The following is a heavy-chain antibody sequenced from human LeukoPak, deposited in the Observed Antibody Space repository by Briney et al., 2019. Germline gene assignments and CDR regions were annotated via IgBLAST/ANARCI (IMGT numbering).Heavy chain of an antibody. J-gene: IGHJ3*02. V-gene: IGHV3-23*01. CDR2: ISGSGGST. CDR3: AKDFYYDFWSGSGAFDI. Sequence: PGGSLRLSCAASGFTFSSYAMSWVRQAPGKGLEWVSAISGSGGSTYYADSVKGRFTISRDNSKNTLYLQMNSLRAEDTAVYCCAKDFYYDFWSGSGAFDIWGQGTMVTVSS. D-gene: IGHD3-3*01. CDR1: GFTFSSYA.